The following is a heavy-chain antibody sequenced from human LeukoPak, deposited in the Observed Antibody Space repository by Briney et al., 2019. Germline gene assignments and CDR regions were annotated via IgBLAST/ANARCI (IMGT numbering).Heavy chain of an antibody. Sequence: GGSLRLSCAASGFTFDDYAMHWVRQAPGKGLEWVSGISWNSGSIGYADSVKGRFTISRDNAKNSLYLQMNSLRAEDTALYYCAKGVGATMGFDAFDIWGQGTMVTVSS. CDR1: GFTFDDYA. CDR3: AKGVGATMGFDAFDI. CDR2: ISWNSGSI. D-gene: IGHD1-26*01. J-gene: IGHJ3*02. V-gene: IGHV3-9*01.